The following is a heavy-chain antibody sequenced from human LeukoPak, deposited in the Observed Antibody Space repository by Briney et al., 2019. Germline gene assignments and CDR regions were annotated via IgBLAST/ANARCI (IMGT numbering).Heavy chain of an antibody. J-gene: IGHJ4*02. CDR3: ARMGISYYYDSSGSYFDY. CDR1: GGTFSGYA. D-gene: IGHD3-22*01. CDR2: IIPIFGTA. V-gene: IGHV1-69*05. Sequence: ASVKVSCKASGGTFSGYAISWVRQAPGQGLEWMGGIIPIFGTANYAQKFQGSVTITTDESTSTAYMELSSLRSEDTAVYYCARMGISYYYDSSGSYFDYWGQGTLVTVSS.